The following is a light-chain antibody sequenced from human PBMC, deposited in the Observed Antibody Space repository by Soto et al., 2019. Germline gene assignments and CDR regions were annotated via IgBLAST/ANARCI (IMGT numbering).Light chain of an antibody. CDR3: TSYTSSYIFV. V-gene: IGLV2-8*01. CDR2: QVS. Sequence: QSALTQPPSASGSPGQSVTISCTGTSSDVGASEYVSWYRQHPGKAPKLMIYQVSKRPSGVPDRFSGSRSGNTASLTVSGLQAEDEADYYCTSYTSSYIFVLGGGTKLTVL. J-gene: IGLJ2*01. CDR1: SSDVGASEY.